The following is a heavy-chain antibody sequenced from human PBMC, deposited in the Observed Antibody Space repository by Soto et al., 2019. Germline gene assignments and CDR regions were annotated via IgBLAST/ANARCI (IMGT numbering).Heavy chain of an antibody. J-gene: IGHJ4*02. D-gene: IGHD3-16*01. CDR1: GGSISSSSYY. V-gene: IGHV4-61*05. Sequence: SETLSLTCTVSGGSISSSSYYWGWIRQPPGKGLEWIGYISYSGSTNYNPSLRSRGTISQDTSKKQFSLKLSSVTAADTAVYYCARGSDGDYSDYWGQGTLVTVSS. CDR3: ARGSDGDYSDY. CDR2: ISYSGST.